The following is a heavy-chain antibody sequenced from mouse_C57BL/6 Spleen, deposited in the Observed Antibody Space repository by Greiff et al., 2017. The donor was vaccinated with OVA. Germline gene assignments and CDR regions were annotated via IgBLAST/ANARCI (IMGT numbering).Heavy chain of an antibody. CDR3: ARGGDYDPLAY. CDR1: GYSITSGYY. J-gene: IGHJ3*01. V-gene: IGHV3-6*01. Sequence: EVQLQESGPGLVKPSQSLSLTCSVTGYSITSGYYWNWIRQFPGNKLEWMGYISYDGSNNYNPSLKNRISITRDTSKNQFFLKLNSVTTEDTATYYCARGGDYDPLAYWGQGTLVTVSA. D-gene: IGHD2-4*01. CDR2: ISYDGSN.